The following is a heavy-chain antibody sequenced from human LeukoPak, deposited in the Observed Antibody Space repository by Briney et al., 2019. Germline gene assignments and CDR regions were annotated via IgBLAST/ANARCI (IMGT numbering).Heavy chain of an antibody. CDR3: ARAPFRAAALYYFDY. CDR2: IIPILGIA. Sequence: SVKVSCKASGGTFSSYAISWVRQAPGQGLEWMGRIIPILGIANYAQKFQGRVTITADESTSTAYMELSSLRSEDTAVYYCARAPFRAAALYYFDYWGQGTLVTVSS. CDR1: GGTFSSYA. J-gene: IGHJ4*02. V-gene: IGHV1-69*04. D-gene: IGHD6-13*01.